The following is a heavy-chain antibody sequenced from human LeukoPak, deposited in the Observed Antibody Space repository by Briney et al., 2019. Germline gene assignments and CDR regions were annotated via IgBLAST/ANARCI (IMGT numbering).Heavy chain of an antibody. CDR1: GDSVSSNSAA. CDR2: TYYRSKWYD. D-gene: IGHD3-22*01. Sequence: SQTLSLTCAISGDSVSSNSAAWNWIRQSPSRGLEWLGRTYYRSKWYDDYAISVKSRITINEDTSKNQFSLRLNSMTPEDTAVYYCAKAVRDSSGYYAQYFDYWGQGTLVTVSS. V-gene: IGHV6-1*01. J-gene: IGHJ4*02. CDR3: AKAVRDSSGYYAQYFDY.